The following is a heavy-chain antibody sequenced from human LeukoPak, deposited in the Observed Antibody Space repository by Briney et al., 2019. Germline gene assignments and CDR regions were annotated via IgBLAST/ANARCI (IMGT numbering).Heavy chain of an antibody. Sequence: APVKVSCKASGYTFTRYYMYWVRQAPGQGLEWMGIINPSGGSTSYAQKFQGRVTMTRDTSTSTVYMELSSLRSEDMAVYYCASLADAFDIWGQGTMVTVSS. CDR3: ASLADAFDI. J-gene: IGHJ3*02. V-gene: IGHV1-46*01. CDR1: GYTFTRYY. CDR2: INPSGGST.